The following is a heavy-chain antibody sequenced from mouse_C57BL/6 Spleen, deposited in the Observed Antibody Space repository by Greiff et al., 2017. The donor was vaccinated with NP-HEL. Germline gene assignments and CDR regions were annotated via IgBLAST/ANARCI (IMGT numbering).Heavy chain of an antibody. V-gene: IGHV5-17*01. CDR3: ARRDYDYYYAMDY. CDR1: GFTFSDYG. D-gene: IGHD2-4*01. Sequence: DVKLVESGGGLVKPGGSLKLSCAASGFTFSDYGMHWVRQAPEKGLEWVAYISSGSSTIYYADTGKGRFTISRDNAKNTLFLQMTSLRSEDTAMYYCARRDYDYYYAMDYWGQGTSVTVSS. CDR2: ISSGSSTI. J-gene: IGHJ4*01.